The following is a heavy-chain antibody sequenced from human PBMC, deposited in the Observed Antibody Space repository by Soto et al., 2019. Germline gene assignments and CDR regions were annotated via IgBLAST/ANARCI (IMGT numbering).Heavy chain of an antibody. V-gene: IGHV4-59*08. J-gene: IGHJ6*03. Sequence: SETLSLTCTVSGGSISSYYWSWIRQPPGKGLEWIGYIYYSGSTNYNPSLKSRVTISVDTSKNQFSLKLSPVTAADTAVYYCARLSGEPAAIYYYYMDVWGKGTTVTVSS. CDR3: ARLSGEPAAIYYYYMDV. CDR1: GGSISSYY. D-gene: IGHD2-2*02. CDR2: IYYSGST.